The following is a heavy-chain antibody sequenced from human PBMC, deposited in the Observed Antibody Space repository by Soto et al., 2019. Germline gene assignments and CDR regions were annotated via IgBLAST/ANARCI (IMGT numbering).Heavy chain of an antibody. CDR3: ARVMEYSYGHTDYYYYYGMDV. CDR1: GFTFSSYA. Sequence: PGGSLRLSCAASGFTFSSYAMHWVRQAPGKGLEWVAVISYDGSNKYYADSVKGRFTISRDNSKNTLYLQMNSLRAEDTAVYYSARVMEYSYGHTDYYYYYGMDVWGQGTTVTVSS. D-gene: IGHD5-18*01. J-gene: IGHJ6*02. CDR2: ISYDGSNK. V-gene: IGHV3-30-3*01.